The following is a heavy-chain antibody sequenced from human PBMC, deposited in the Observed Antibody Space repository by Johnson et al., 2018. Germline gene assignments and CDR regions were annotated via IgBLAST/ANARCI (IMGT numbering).Heavy chain of an antibody. J-gene: IGHJ3*02. V-gene: IGHV3-30-3*01. D-gene: IGHD6-13*01. CDR3: AKAHSSSWKAFDI. CDR1: GFTFSSYA. CDR2: ISYDGSNK. Sequence: QVQLLQSGGGVVQPGRSLRLSCAASGFTFSSYAMHWVRQAPGKGLEWVAVISYDGSNKYYADSVKGRFTISRDNSKNTLYLQMNSLRAEDTAVYYCAKAHSSSWKAFDIWGQGTMVTVSS.